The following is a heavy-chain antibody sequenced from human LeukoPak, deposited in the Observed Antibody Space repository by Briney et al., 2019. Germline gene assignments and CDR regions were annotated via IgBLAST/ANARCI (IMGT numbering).Heavy chain of an antibody. CDR1: GGSFSGYY. J-gene: IGHJ6*02. CDR3: ARASGYCSGGSCYSVRSYYYYYGMDV. V-gene: IGHV4-34*01. CDR2: INHSGST. Sequence: SETLSLTCAVYGGSFSGYYWSWIRQPPGKGLEWIGEINHSGSTNYNPSLKSRVTISVGTSKNQFSLKLSSVTAADTAVYYCARASGYCSGGSCYSVRSYYYYYGMDVWGQGTTVTVSS. D-gene: IGHD2-15*01.